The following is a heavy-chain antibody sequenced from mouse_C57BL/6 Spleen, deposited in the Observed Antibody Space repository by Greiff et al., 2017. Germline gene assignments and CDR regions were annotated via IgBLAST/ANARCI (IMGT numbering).Heavy chain of an antibody. CDR2: IDPNSGGT. J-gene: IGHJ1*03. CDR1: GYTFTSYW. D-gene: IGHD1-1*02. Sequence: VQLQQPGAELVKPGASVKLSCKASGYTFTSYWMHWVKQRPGRGLEWIGRIDPNSGGTKYNEKFKSKATLTVDKPSSTAYMQRSSLTSEDSAVYYCARTDYAIALYWYCDVWGTGTTVTVSS. CDR3: ARTDYAIALYWYCDV. V-gene: IGHV1-72*01.